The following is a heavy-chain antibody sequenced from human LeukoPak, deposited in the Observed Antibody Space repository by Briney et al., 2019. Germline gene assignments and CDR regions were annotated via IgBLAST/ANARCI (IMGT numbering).Heavy chain of an antibody. CDR1: GGTFSSYA. D-gene: IGHD3-22*01. CDR3: ARGSSSGYYNNFDY. CDR2: IIPILGIA. V-gene: IGHV1-69*04. J-gene: IGHJ4*02. Sequence: GASVKVSCKASGGTFSSYAISWVRQAPGQGLAWMGRIIPILGIANYAQKFQGRVTITADKSTSTAYMELSSLRSEDTAVYYCARGSSSGYYNNFDYWGQGTLVTVSS.